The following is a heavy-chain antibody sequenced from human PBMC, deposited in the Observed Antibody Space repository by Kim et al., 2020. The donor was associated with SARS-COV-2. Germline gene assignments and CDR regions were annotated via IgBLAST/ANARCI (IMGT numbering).Heavy chain of an antibody. CDR1: GGTFSSYA. D-gene: IGHD1-26*01. CDR3: ARGPRVVGATTLYYYYYGMDV. CDR2: IIPIFGTA. Sequence: SVKVSCKASGGTFSSYAISWVRQAPGQGLEWMGGIIPIFGTANYAQKFQGRVTITADESTSTAYMELSSLRSEDTAVYYCARGPRVVGATTLYYYYYGMDVWGQGTTVTVSS. J-gene: IGHJ6*02. V-gene: IGHV1-69*13.